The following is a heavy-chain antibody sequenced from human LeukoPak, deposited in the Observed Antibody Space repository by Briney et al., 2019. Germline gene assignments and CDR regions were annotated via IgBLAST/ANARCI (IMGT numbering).Heavy chain of an antibody. CDR2: ISAYNGNT. V-gene: IGHV1-18*04. Sequence: GASVKVSCKASGYTFTSYYMHWVRQAPGQGLEWMGWISAYNGNTNYAQKLQGRVTMTTDTSTSTAYMELRSLRSDDTAVYYCARDVLGGQKTPWAVAGTSFDYWGQGTLVTVSS. CDR1: GYTFTSYY. D-gene: IGHD6-19*01. CDR3: ARDVLGGQKTPWAVAGTSFDY. J-gene: IGHJ4*02.